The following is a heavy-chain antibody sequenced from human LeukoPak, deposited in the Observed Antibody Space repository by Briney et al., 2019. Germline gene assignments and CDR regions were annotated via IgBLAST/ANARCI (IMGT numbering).Heavy chain of an antibody. CDR1: GFTVSSYA. V-gene: IGHV3-13*01. CDR2: LGIAGDT. CDR3: ARQRQSHGNFDY. J-gene: IGHJ4*02. D-gene: IGHD1-26*01. Sequence: GGSLRLSCAASGFTVSSYAMHWVRQPIGKGLEWVSALGIAGDTFYPGSVKGRFTISRENAKNSLYLQMNSLRAEDTAMYYCARQRQSHGNFDYWGQGTLVTVSS.